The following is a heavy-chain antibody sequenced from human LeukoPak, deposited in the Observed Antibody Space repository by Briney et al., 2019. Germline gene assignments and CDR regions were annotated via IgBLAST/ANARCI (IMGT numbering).Heavy chain of an antibody. J-gene: IGHJ4*02. V-gene: IGHV4-59*01. CDR3: ARGQYYYDSSGYFDY. Sequence: SETLSLTCTVSGGSISSYYWSWIRQPPGKGLEWIGYIYYSGSTNYNPSLKSRVTISVDTSKNQFSLKLSSVTAADTAVYYCARGQYYYDSSGYFDYWGQGTLVTVSS. CDR2: IYYSGST. CDR1: GGSISSYY. D-gene: IGHD3-22*01.